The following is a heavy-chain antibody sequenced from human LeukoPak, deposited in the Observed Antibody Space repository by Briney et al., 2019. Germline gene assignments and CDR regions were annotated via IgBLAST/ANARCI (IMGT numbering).Heavy chain of an antibody. Sequence: GASVKVSCKASGYTFTSYDINWVRQATGPGLEWMGGMNPNSGNTGYAQKFQGRVTMTRNTSISTAYMELSSLRSEDTAVYYCARGLEVRYFDWSQKYGMDVWGQGTTVTVSS. J-gene: IGHJ6*02. V-gene: IGHV1-8*01. CDR1: GYTFTSYD. D-gene: IGHD3-9*01. CDR2: MNPNSGNT. CDR3: ARGLEVRYFDWSQKYGMDV.